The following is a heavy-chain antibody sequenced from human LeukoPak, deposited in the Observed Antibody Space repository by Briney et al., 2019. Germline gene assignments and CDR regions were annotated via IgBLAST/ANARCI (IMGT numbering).Heavy chain of an antibody. CDR3: AAYYYDSSGYYPFDY. CDR2: IYPGDSDT. Sequence: GESLKISCKGSGYSFTSYWIGWVRQMPGKGLEWMGIIYPGDSDTRYSPSFQGQVTISADKSISTAYLQWSSLEASDTAMYYCAAYYYDSSGYYPFDYWGQGTLVTVSS. CDR1: GYSFTSYW. D-gene: IGHD3-22*01. V-gene: IGHV5-51*01. J-gene: IGHJ4*02.